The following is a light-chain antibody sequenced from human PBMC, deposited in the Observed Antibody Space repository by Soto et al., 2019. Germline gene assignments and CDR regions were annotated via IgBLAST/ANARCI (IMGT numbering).Light chain of an antibody. V-gene: IGKV4-1*01. CDR1: QTVLYSSNNENY. J-gene: IGKJ2*01. Sequence: DIVMTQSPDSLAVSLGERATINCKSSQTVLYSSNNENYLAWYLQKPGQPPKLLIYWASTRESGVPDRFSGSGSGTDFTLTISSLQAEDVAVYYCQQYYSTPHTFGQGTKLEI. CDR2: WAS. CDR3: QQYYSTPHT.